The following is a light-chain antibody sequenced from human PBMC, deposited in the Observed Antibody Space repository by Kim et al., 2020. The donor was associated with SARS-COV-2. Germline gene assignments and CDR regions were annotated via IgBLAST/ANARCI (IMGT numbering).Light chain of an antibody. CDR1: SCDVGGHNF. Sequence: GQSLTLSDQATSCDVGGHNFVPWYHQHQGTAPNLRINDVTERPSGAHDRFSGSKSGNTASLSVSGLQADDEADYYCCSYAGSYSWVFGGGTQLTVL. CDR3: CSYAGSYSWV. J-gene: IGLJ3*02. CDR2: DVT. V-gene: IGLV2-11*01.